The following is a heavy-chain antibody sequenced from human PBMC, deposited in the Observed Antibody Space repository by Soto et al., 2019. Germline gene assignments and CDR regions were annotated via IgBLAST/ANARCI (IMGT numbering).Heavy chain of an antibody. J-gene: IGHJ6*01. CDR2: IYPGDSDT. V-gene: IGHV5-51*01. CDR1: GYSFTSYW. Sequence: GESLKISCKGSGYSFTSYWIGWVRQMPGKGLEWMGIIYPGDSDTRYSPSFQGQVTISADKSISTAYLQWSSLKASDTAMYYCWRHWGRDRRHYYYLHGMEVWGQGTTVTVSS. CDR3: WRHWGRDRRHYYYLHGMEV. D-gene: IGHD3-16*01.